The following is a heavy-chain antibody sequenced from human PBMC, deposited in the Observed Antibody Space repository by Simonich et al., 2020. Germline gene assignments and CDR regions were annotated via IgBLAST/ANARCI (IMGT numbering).Heavy chain of an antibody. CDR3: ARGRNDFDY. Sequence: EVQLVESGGGGVRPGGSLRRSCGASGFTFDVYGRGWVRQGPCKGRGWVSGCNWHGGSTGYADSVKCRFTISRDNAKNSLYLQMNSLRAEDTALYHCARGRNDFDYWGQGTLVTVSS. J-gene: IGHJ4*02. D-gene: IGHD1-1*01. V-gene: IGHV3-20*01. CDR2: CNWHGGST. CDR1: GFTFDVYG.